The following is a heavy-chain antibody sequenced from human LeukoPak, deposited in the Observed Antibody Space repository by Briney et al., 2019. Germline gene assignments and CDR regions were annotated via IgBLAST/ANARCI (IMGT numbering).Heavy chain of an antibody. Sequence: SQTLSLTCTVSGGSISSGGYYWSWIRQHPRKGLEWIGFIFYSGSTYYNPSLKSRVTMSVDTSKNQFSLKLSSVTAADTAVYYCARDRRGGNFFDYWGQGTLVSVSS. J-gene: IGHJ4*02. CDR2: IFYSGST. D-gene: IGHD4-23*01. V-gene: IGHV4-31*03. CDR1: GGSISSGGYY. CDR3: ARDRRGGNFFDY.